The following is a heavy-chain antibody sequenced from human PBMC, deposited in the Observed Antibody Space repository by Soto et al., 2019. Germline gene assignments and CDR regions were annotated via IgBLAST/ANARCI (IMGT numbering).Heavy chain of an antibody. CDR2: IWYDGTNK. D-gene: IGHD3-9*01. CDR1: GFTFTSYG. J-gene: IGHJ3*02. Sequence: QGQLVESGGGVVQPGRSLSLSCVASGFTFTSYGMHWVRQAPGKGLEWVAGIWYDGTNKNYADSAGGRFTISRDNSENTLYLQMNSLRAEDTAVYYCAKALTGRNGDFDIWGQGTVVTVSS. V-gene: IGHV3-33*06. CDR3: AKALTGRNGDFDI.